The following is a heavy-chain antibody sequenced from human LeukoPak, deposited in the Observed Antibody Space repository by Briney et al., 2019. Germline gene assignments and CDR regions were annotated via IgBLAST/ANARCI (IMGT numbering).Heavy chain of an antibody. CDR1: GYTFTSYD. CDR2: MNPNSGNT. J-gene: IGHJ1*01. V-gene: IGHV1-8*01. D-gene: IGHD6-13*01. Sequence: GASVKVSCKASGYTFTSYDINWVRQAAGQGLEWMGWMNPNSGNTGYAQKFQGRVTMTRNTSISTAYMELSSLRSEDTAVYYCARGAIAAAGQEYFQHWGQGTLVTVSS. CDR3: ARGAIAAAGQEYFQH.